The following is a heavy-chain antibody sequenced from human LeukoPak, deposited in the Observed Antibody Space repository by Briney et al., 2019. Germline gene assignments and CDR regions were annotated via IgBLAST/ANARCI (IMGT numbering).Heavy chain of an antibody. CDR1: GFTFSNYG. V-gene: IGHV3-33*01. Sequence: PGGSLRLSCAASGFTFSNYGMHWVRQAPGKGLEWVAVIWYDGSNKYYADSVKGRFTISRDTSKNTLYLQMDSLRAEDTAVYYCAREVTGTFDYWGQGTLVTVSS. CDR2: IWYDGSNK. J-gene: IGHJ4*02. D-gene: IGHD4-17*01. CDR3: AREVTGTFDY.